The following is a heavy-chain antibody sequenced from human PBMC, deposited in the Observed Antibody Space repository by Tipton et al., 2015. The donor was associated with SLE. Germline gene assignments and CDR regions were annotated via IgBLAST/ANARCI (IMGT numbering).Heavy chain of an antibody. CDR2: ISSSSSYI. Sequence: SLRLSCAASGFTFSSYEMNWVRQAPGKGLEWVSSISSSSSYIYYADSVKGRFTISRDNAKNSLYLQMNSLRAEDTAVYYCARVDTAMVYFDYWGQGTLVTVSS. V-gene: IGHV3-21*01. D-gene: IGHD5-18*01. CDR1: GFTFSSYE. J-gene: IGHJ4*02. CDR3: ARVDTAMVYFDY.